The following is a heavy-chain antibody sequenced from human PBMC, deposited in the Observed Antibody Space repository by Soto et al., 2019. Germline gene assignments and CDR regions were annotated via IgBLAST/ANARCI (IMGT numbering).Heavy chain of an antibody. V-gene: IGHV3-21*01. CDR2: ISRSSSFI. CDR3: ARDMTSGTNDY. J-gene: IGHJ4*02. Sequence: KPGGSLRLSCVASGFTFSSYSMNWVRQAPGKGLEWVSSISRSSSFIYYTDSVKGRFTISRDNAENSLYLQMNSLRAEDTAVYYCARDMTSGTNDYWGQGTLVTVSS. CDR1: GFTFSSYS. D-gene: IGHD1-7*01.